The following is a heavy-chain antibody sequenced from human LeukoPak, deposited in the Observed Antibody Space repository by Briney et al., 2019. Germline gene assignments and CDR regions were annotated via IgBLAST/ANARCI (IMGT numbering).Heavy chain of an antibody. CDR1: GYSFTSYW. CDR2: IYPGDSDT. CDR3: ARLAYGGTHYYYYYMDV. J-gene: IGHJ6*03. D-gene: IGHD4-23*01. V-gene: IGHV5-51*01. Sequence: GESLKISCKGSGYSFTSYWIGWVRQMPGKGLEWMGIIYPGDSDTRYSPSFQGQVTISADKSISTAYLQWSSLKASDTAMYYCARLAYGGTHYYYYYMDVWGKGTTVTVSS.